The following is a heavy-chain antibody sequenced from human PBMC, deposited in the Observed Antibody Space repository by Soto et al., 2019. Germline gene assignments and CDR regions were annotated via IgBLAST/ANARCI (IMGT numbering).Heavy chain of an antibody. CDR3: ARVPQRYDFWSGYWPDSYYYGMDV. J-gene: IGHJ6*02. Sequence: TGGSLRLSCAASGFTFSSYWMSWVRQAPGKGLEWVANIKQDGSEKYYVDSVKGRFTISRDNAKNSLYLQMNSLRAEDTAVYYCARVPQRYDFWSGYWPDSYYYGMDVWGQGTTVTVSS. D-gene: IGHD3-3*01. CDR1: GFTFSSYW. CDR2: IKQDGSEK. V-gene: IGHV3-7*01.